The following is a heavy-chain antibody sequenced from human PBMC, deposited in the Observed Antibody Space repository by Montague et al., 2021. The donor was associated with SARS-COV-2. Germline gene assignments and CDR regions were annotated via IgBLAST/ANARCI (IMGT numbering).Heavy chain of an antibody. CDR1: NGYINSYY. V-gene: IGHV4-59*01. J-gene: IGHJ5*02. CDR2: IYYRGST. Sequence: SETLSLTCTVSNGYINSYYWVWVRQPPGKRLEWIGYIYYRGSTNYNPSLESRVTMSIDTSKNQFSLKLRSVTAADTAVYFCAREGLHNWFDPWGQGTLVIVSS. CDR3: AREGLHNWFDP.